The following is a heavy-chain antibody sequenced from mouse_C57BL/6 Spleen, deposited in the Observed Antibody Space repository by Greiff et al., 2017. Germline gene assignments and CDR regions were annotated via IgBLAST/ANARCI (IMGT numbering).Heavy chain of an antibody. CDR2: IRSKSNNYAT. CDR1: GFSFNTYA. CDR3: VRQDYSNPHWYFDV. Sequence: EVMLVESGGGLVQPKGSLKLSCAASGFSFNTYAMNWVRQAPGKGLEWVARIRSKSNNYATYSADSVKDRFTISRDDSESMLYLQMNNLKTEDTAMYYCVRQDYSNPHWYFDVWGTGTTVTVSS. J-gene: IGHJ1*03. V-gene: IGHV10-1*01. D-gene: IGHD2-5*01.